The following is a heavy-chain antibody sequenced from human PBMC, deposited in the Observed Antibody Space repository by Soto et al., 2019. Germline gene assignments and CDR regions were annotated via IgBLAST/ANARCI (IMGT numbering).Heavy chain of an antibody. Sequence: GGSLRLSCAVSGFIFSRYSMNWVRQAPGKGLEWVSSIGTSGSYIYDTDSVKGRFTISRDDTKDSLYLQMNSLRAEDTAIYYCARGSAFIGLDYWGQGTPVTVSS. J-gene: IGHJ4*02. CDR3: ARGSAFIGLDY. CDR1: GFIFSRYS. D-gene: IGHD1-26*01. V-gene: IGHV3-21*01. CDR2: IGTSGSYI.